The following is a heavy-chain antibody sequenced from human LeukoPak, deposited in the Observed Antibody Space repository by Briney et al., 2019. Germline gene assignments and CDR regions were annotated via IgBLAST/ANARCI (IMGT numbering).Heavy chain of an antibody. CDR3: AREGPRWLQLGGFDY. Sequence: PSETLSLTCIVSGGSTSSSSYYWGWIRQPPGKGLEWIGSIYYSGSTYYNPSLKSRVTISVDTSKNQFSLKLSSVTAADTAVYYCAREGPRWLQLGGFDYWGQGTLVTVSS. CDR1: GGSTSSSSYY. V-gene: IGHV4-39*07. J-gene: IGHJ4*02. D-gene: IGHD5-24*01. CDR2: IYYSGST.